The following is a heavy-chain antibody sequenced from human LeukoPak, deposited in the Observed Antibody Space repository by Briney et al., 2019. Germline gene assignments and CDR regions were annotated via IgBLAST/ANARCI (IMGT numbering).Heavy chain of an antibody. CDR1: GFSFTSHW. Sequence: AGGSLRLSCAASGFSFTSHWMTWLRQAPGKVLEWVAHIKEDGRLQYYVDSVKGRFTVSRDNAQNSLFLQMHSLRAEDTAVYYCGRVGRGGSWEDYRGQGTLVTVPS. D-gene: IGHD3-16*01. V-gene: IGHV3-7*01. J-gene: IGHJ4*02. CDR3: GRVGRGGSWEDY. CDR2: IKEDGRLQ.